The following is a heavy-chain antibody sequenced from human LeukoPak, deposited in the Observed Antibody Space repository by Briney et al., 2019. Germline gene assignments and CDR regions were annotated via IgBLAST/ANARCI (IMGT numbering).Heavy chain of an antibody. V-gene: IGHV3-21*01. Sequence: GGSLRLSCAASGFTFSSYSMNWVRQAPGKGLEWVSSISSGSSYIYYADSVKGRFTISRDNAKNSLYLQMNSLRAEDTAVYYCASGFCSSTSCHPPGYWGQGTLVTVSS. CDR3: ASGFCSSTSCHPPGY. CDR1: GFTFSSYS. CDR2: ISSGSSYI. J-gene: IGHJ4*02. D-gene: IGHD2-2*01.